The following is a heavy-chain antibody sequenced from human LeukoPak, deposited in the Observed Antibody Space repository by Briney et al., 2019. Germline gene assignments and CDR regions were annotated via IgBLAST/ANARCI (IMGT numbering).Heavy chain of an antibody. CDR1: GGSIRNYY. Sequence: SETLSLTCTVSGGSIRNYYWSWIRQPPGKGLEWIGYVYYSGSTDYNPSLKSRVTISVDTSKNQFSLKLSSVTAADTAVYYCARHTAEKYNWFDRWGQGTLVTVSS. CDR3: ARHTAEKYNWFDR. V-gene: IGHV4-59*08. J-gene: IGHJ5*02. CDR2: VYYSGST. D-gene: IGHD5-24*01.